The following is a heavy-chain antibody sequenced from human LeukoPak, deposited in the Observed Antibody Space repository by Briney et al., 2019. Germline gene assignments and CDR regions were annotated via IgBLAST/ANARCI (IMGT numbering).Heavy chain of an antibody. V-gene: IGHV4-39*07. CDR2: IYYSGST. CDR1: GGSISSGSYY. J-gene: IGHJ5*02. D-gene: IGHD3-22*01. Sequence: SETLSLTCTVSGGSISSGSYYWSWIRQPAGKGLEWIGSIYYSGSTYYNPSLKSRVTISVDTSKNQFSLKLSSVTAADTAVYYCARDEGGYDSSGYFSSPWGQGTLVTVSS. CDR3: ARDEGGYDSSGYFSSP.